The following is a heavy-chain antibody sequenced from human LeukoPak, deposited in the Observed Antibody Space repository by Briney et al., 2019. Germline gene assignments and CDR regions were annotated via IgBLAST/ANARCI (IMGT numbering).Heavy chain of an antibody. J-gene: IGHJ3*02. V-gene: IGHV3-30-3*01. CDR2: ISYDGSNK. Sequence: GGSLRLSCAASGFTFSSYAMHWVRQAPGKGLEWVAVISYDGSNKYYADSVKGQFTISRDNSKNTLYLQMNSLRAEDTAVYYCARDQEHSTYYYGSGSAFDTWGQGTMVTVSS. CDR1: GFTFSSYA. D-gene: IGHD3-10*01. CDR3: ARDQEHSTYYYGSGSAFDT.